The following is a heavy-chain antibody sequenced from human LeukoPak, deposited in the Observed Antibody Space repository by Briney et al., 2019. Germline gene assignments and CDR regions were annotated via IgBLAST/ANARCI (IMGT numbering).Heavy chain of an antibody. V-gene: IGHV3-9*03. CDR3: AKDKGRFGELFTFDY. CDR2: ISWNSGSI. J-gene: IGHJ4*02. Sequence: GGSLRLSCAASGFTFGDYAMHWVRQAPGKGLEWVSGISWNSGSIGYADSVKGRFTISRDNAKNSLYLQMNSLRAEDMALYYCAKDKGRFGELFTFDYWGQGTLVTVSS. CDR1: GFTFGDYA. D-gene: IGHD3-10*01.